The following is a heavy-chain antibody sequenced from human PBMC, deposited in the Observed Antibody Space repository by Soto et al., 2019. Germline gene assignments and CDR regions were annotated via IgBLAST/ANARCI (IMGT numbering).Heavy chain of an antibody. D-gene: IGHD4-4*01. J-gene: IGHJ4*02. V-gene: IGHV1-18*04. CDR3: ARDFRSRHRYSNYVGVDY. CDR2: ISAYNGNT. CDR1: GYTFTSYG. Sequence: QVQLVQSGAEVKKPGASVKVSCKASGYTFTSYGISWVRQAPGQGLEWMGWISAYNGNTNYAQKLQGRVTMTTDTTTSTAYMELRSLRSDDTAVYYCARDFRSRHRYSNYVGVDYWGQGTLVTVSS.